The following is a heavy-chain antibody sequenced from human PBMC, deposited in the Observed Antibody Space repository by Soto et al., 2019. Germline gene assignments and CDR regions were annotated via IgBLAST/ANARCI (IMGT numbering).Heavy chain of an antibody. CDR3: AKGIIQLHSLAGFDY. J-gene: IGHJ4*02. CDR1: GFTFSSYG. V-gene: IGHV3-30*18. CDR2: ISYDGSNK. Sequence: QVQLVESGGGVVQPGRSLRLSCAASGFTFSSYGMHWVRQAPGKGLEWVAVISYDGSNKYYADSVKGRFTISRDNSKNTLYLQMNSLRAEVTAVYYCAKGIIQLHSLAGFDYWGQGTLVTVSS. D-gene: IGHD5-18*01.